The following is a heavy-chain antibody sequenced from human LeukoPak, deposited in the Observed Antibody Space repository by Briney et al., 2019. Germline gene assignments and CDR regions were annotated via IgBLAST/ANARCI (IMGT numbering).Heavy chain of an antibody. CDR3: AAGQDSSGYPDY. CDR2: ISGSGGST. D-gene: IGHD3-22*01. CDR1: GFTFSSYA. V-gene: IGHV3-23*01. Sequence: SGGSLRLSCAASGFTFSSYAMSWVGQAPGKGLEGVSAISGSGGSTYYADSAKGRFTISRDNSKNTLYLQMNSLRAEDTAVYYCAAGQDSSGYPDYWGQGTLVTVSS. J-gene: IGHJ4*02.